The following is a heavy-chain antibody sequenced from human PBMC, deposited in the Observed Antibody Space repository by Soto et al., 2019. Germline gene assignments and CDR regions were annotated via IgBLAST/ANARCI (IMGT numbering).Heavy chain of an antibody. CDR2: IYSGGST. J-gene: IGHJ4*02. Sequence: GGSLRLSCAASGFTVSSNYMSWVRQAPGKGLEWVSVIYSGGSTYYADSGKGRFTISRHNSKNTLHLQMNSLRAEDTAVYYCARGARGVTATYYFDYWGQGTLVTVSS. CDR3: ARGARGVTATYYFDY. V-gene: IGHV3-53*04. CDR1: GFTVSSNY. D-gene: IGHD2-21*02.